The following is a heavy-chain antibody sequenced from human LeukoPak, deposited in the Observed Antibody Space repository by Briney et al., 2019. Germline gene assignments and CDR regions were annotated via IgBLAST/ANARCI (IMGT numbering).Heavy chain of an antibody. D-gene: IGHD2-2*01. Sequence: SVKVSCKASGGTFSSYAISWVRQAPGQGLEWMGGIIPIFGTANYAQKFQGRVTITTDESTSTAYMELSSLRSEDTAVYYCASASYIVVVPAAKEDYYYYMDVWGKGTTVTVSS. V-gene: IGHV1-69*05. CDR2: IIPIFGTA. CDR3: ASASYIVVVPAAKEDYYYYMDV. J-gene: IGHJ6*03. CDR1: GGTFSSYA.